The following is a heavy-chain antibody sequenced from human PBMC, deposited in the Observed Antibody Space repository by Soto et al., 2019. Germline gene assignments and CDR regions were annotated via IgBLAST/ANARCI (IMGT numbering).Heavy chain of an antibody. CDR3: ARERINYYYFDY. D-gene: IGHD1-7*01. V-gene: IGHV1-3*04. CDR2: INTDNGNT. J-gene: IGHJ4*02. CDR1: GYTFNTYA. Sequence: QVRLVQSGAEVEKPGASMKVSCKTSGYTFNTYAMHWVRQAPGQRLEWMGWINTDNGNTKYSQKFQGRVTITRDTSASTAYMEVTSLRSEDTAVYYCARERINYYYFDYWGQGTLVTVSS.